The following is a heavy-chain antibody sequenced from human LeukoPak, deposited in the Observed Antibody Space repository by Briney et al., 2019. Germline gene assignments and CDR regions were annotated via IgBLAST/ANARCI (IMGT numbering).Heavy chain of an antibody. CDR3: ARVGDWNDLVY. Sequence: PSETLSLTCTVSGTSISSYYWSWIRQPPGKGLEWIGYIHDSGTTNYNPSFMRRVTMSVDTSKNNYSLKLRSVSTADTAVYYCARVGDWNDLVYWGQGTLVTVSS. CDR2: IHDSGTT. D-gene: IGHD1-1*01. CDR1: GTSISSYY. V-gene: IGHV4-59*01. J-gene: IGHJ4*02.